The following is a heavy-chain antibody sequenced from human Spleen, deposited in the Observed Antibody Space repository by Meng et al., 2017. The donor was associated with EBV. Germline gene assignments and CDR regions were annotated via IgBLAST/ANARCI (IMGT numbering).Heavy chain of an antibody. J-gene: IGHJ4*02. CDR2: IYYTGST. Sequence: QVQLQESGPGLVKPSETLSLTCTVSGGSISGYYWSWIRQPPGKGLELIGDIYYTGSTNYNPSLKSRVTISVDTSKNQFSLKLSSVTAADTAMYYCARAPNDGYHPFGYWGQGTLVTVSS. D-gene: IGHD5-24*01. V-gene: IGHV4-59*01. CDR3: ARAPNDGYHPFGY. CDR1: GGSISGYY.